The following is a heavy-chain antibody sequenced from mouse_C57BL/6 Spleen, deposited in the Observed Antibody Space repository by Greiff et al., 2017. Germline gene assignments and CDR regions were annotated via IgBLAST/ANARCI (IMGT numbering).Heavy chain of an antibody. V-gene: IGHV1-18*01. D-gene: IGHD4-1*01. CDR2: INPNNGGT. Sequence: EVQLQQSGPGLVKPGASVKIPCKASGYTFTDYNMDWVKQRHGKRLEWIGDINPNNGGTNYNQTFKGKATLTVDKSSCTAFLELRSLTSEDTAVYYCAREDWGVGDYFDYWGQGTTLTVSS. CDR1: GYTFTDYN. J-gene: IGHJ2*01. CDR3: AREDWGVGDYFDY.